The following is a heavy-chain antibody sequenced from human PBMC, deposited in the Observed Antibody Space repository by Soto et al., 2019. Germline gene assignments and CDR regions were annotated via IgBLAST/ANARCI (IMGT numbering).Heavy chain of an antibody. CDR2: INGSGGST. V-gene: IGHV3-23*01. D-gene: IGHD3-22*01. CDR1: GFTFSSYA. CDR3: AKPQYYYDNSGYYQFDY. J-gene: IGHJ4*02. Sequence: GGSLRLSCAASGFTFSSYAMSWVRQAPGKGLEWVSAINGSGGSTYYADSVKGRFTISRDNSKNMLYLQMNSLRAEDTAVYYCAKPQYYYDNSGYYQFDYWGQGTLVTVSS.